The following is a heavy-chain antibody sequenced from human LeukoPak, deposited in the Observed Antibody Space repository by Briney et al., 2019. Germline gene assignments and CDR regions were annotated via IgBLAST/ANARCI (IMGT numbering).Heavy chain of an antibody. D-gene: IGHD3-16*01. CDR2: IYYSGST. Sequence: SETLSLTCTVSGGSISSSSYYWGWIRQPPGKGLEWIGSIYYSGSTYYNPSLKSRVAISVDTSKNQLSLKLSSVTAADTAVYYCARVDGGARLGVDYWGQGTLVTVSS. CDR1: GGSISSSSYY. J-gene: IGHJ4*02. CDR3: ARVDGGARLGVDY. V-gene: IGHV4-39*07.